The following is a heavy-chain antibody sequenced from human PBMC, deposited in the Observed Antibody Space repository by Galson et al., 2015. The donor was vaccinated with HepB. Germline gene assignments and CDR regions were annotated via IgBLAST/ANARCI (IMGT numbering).Heavy chain of an antibody. CDR2: IIPIFGTA. Sequence: SVKVSCKASGGTFSSYAISWVRQAPGQGLEWMGGIIPIFGTANYAQKFQGRVTITADESTSTAYMELSSLRSEDTAVYYCARDSYPYYYDSSGYWYFDYWGQGTLVTVSS. D-gene: IGHD3-22*01. CDR3: ARDSYPYYYDSSGYWYFDY. CDR1: GGTFSSYA. V-gene: IGHV1-69*13. J-gene: IGHJ4*02.